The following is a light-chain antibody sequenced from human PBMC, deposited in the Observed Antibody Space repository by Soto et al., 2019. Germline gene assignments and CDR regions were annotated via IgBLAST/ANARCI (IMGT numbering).Light chain of an antibody. CDR3: QQYGRSPMFT. CDR1: QSVSSNY. J-gene: IGKJ2*01. CDR2: GAS. V-gene: IGKV3-20*01. Sequence: EIVLTQSPGTLSLSPGERATLFCRASQSVSSNYLAWYQQKPGQAPRLLIYGASRGAAGIPDRFSGSGSGTDFTLTISRLEPEDFAEYFCQQYGRSPMFTFGQGTKLEVK.